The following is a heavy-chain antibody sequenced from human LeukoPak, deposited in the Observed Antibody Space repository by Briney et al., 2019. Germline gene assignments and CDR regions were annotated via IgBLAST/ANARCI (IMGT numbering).Heavy chain of an antibody. CDR2: IYYSGST. CDR1: GGSISSGGYY. V-gene: IGHV4-31*03. D-gene: IGHD3-10*01. J-gene: IGHJ4*02. CDR3: ARGSLGGRGVTL. Sequence: PSEALSLTCTVSGGSISSGGYYWSWIRQHPGKGLEWVGYIYYSGSTNYNPSLKSRVTISVDTSKNQFSLKLSSVTAADTAVYYCARGSLGGRGVTLWGQGTLVTVSS.